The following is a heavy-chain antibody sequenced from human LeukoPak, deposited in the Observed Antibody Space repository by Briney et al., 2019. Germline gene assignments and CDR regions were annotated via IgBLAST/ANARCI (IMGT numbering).Heavy chain of an antibody. V-gene: IGHV1-69*05. CDR2: IIPIFGTA. D-gene: IGHD3-22*01. CDR1: GGTFSSYA. Sequence: GASVKVSCKACGGTFSSYAISWVRQAPGQGLEWMGRIIPIFGTANYAQKFQGRVTITTDESTSTAYMELSSLRSEDTAVYYCARDPYDSSGYYSAYWGQGTLVTVSS. CDR3: ARDPYDSSGYYSAY. J-gene: IGHJ4*02.